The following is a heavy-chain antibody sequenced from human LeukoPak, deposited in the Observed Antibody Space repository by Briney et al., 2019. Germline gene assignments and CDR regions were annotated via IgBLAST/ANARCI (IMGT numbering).Heavy chain of an antibody. CDR2: ISSSSSTI. J-gene: IGHJ4*02. Sequence: GGSLRLSCTASGFTFSSYEMNWVRQAPGKGLEWVSYISSSSSTIYYADSVKGRFTISRDNAKNSLYLQMNSLRAEDTAVYYCARGEDSSGYYFDYWGQGTLVTVSS. D-gene: IGHD3-22*01. CDR3: ARGEDSSGYYFDY. V-gene: IGHV3-48*01. CDR1: GFTFSSYE.